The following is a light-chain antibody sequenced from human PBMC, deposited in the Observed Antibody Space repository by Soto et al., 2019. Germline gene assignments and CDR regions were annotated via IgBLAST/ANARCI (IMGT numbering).Light chain of an antibody. CDR1: RSDVGGYNY. V-gene: IGLV2-14*03. CDR3: CSYTSSSTYV. Sequence: QTALTQPASVCGSPGQSITISCTGTRSDVGGYNYVYWHQHHPGKAPKLIIYDVTNRPSGVSDRFSGSKSGNTASLTISGLQAEDEADYYCCSYTSSSTYVFGPGTKLTVL. J-gene: IGLJ1*01. CDR2: DVT.